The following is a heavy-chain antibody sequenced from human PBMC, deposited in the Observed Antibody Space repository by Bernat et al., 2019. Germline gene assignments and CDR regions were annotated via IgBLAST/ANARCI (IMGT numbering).Heavy chain of an antibody. D-gene: IGHD3-10*01. CDR1: GFTFSSYG. V-gene: IGHV3-30*18. CDR3: AKMGLLWFGAPSSSGDY. Sequence: QVQLVESGGGVVQPGRSLRLSCAASGFTFSSYGMHWVRQAPGKGLEWVAVISYDGSNKYYADSVKGRFTISRDNSKNTLYLQMNSLRAEDTAVYYCAKMGLLWFGAPSSSGDYWGQGTLVTVSS. CDR2: ISYDGSNK. J-gene: IGHJ4*02.